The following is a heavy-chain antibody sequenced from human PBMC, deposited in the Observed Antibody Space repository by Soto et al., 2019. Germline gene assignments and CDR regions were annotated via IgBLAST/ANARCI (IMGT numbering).Heavy chain of an antibody. CDR3: ARGVGSSGWESFDY. D-gene: IGHD6-19*01. J-gene: IGHJ4*02. CDR1: GYTFTSYY. V-gene: IGHV1-46*01. Sequence: ASVKVSCKASGYTFTSYYMHWVRQAPGQGPEWMGIINPSGGNTSNAQKFQGRVTMTRDTSTSTAYMDLSSLRSEDTAVYYRARGVGSSGWESFDYWGQGTLVTVSS. CDR2: INPSGGNT.